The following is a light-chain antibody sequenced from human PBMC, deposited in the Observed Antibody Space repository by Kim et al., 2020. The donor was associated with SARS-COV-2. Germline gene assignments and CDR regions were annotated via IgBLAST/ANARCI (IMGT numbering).Light chain of an antibody. J-gene: IGKJ1*01. V-gene: IGKV1-27*01. CDR2: AAS. Sequence: DIQMTQSPSSLSASVGDRVTITCRASQDIANSLAWYQQKPGKVPKVLIYAASTLQSGVPSRFSGGGSGTEFTLTIGSLQTEDVATYYCQKYNSAPWTFGPGTKV. CDR1: QDIANS. CDR3: QKYNSAPWT.